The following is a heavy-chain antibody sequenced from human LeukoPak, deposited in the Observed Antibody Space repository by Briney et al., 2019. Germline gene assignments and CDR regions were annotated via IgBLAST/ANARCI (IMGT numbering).Heavy chain of an antibody. J-gene: IGHJ3*02. V-gene: IGHV3-23*01. CDR2: ISGSGGRT. Sequence: GGSLRLSCAASGFTFSNYVMSWVRQAPGKGLEWVSGISGSGGRTYDADSVKGRFTISRDNSKNTLYLQMNSLRAEDTAVYYCAKGDLIVVVIPNDAFDIWGQGTMVTVSS. CDR1: GFTFSNYV. D-gene: IGHD3-22*01. CDR3: AKGDLIVVVIPNDAFDI.